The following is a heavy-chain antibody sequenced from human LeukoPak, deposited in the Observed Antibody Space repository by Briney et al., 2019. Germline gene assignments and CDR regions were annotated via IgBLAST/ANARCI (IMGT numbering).Heavy chain of an antibody. CDR2: IYTSGST. D-gene: IGHD3-3*01. Sequence: SETLSLTCTVSGGSISSYYWSWIRQPAGKGLEWIGRIYTSGSTNYNPPLKSRVTMSVDTSKNQFSLKLSSVTAADTAVYYCAREELEDYYYYYYYMDVWGKGTTVTVSS. V-gene: IGHV4-4*07. CDR1: GGSISSYY. J-gene: IGHJ6*03. CDR3: AREELEDYYYYYYYMDV.